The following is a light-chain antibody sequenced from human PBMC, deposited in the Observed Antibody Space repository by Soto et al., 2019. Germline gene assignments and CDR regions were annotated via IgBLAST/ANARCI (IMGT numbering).Light chain of an antibody. CDR2: AAS. Sequence: QLTQSKSSLYASVGDRVTITCRASQAIRTALGWYQQKPGKVPKLLIYAASILQSGVPSRFSGSGSGTDFTLTISSLQPEDFATYYCLLDFRYFWAFGQGTKVDI. CDR1: QAIRTA. J-gene: IGKJ1*01. CDR3: LLDFRYFWA. V-gene: IGKV1-6*01.